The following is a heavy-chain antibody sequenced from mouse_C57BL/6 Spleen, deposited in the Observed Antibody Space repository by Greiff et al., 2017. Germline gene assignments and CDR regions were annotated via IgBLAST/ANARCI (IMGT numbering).Heavy chain of an antibody. CDR2: IDPSDSYT. D-gene: IGHD1-1*01. CDR3: ARGYYGSRPHYYAMDD. Sequence: QVQLQQPGAELVRPGTSVKLSCKASGYTFPSYWMHWVKQRPGQGLEWIGVIDPSDSYTNYNQKFKGKAKLTVDTSSSPAYMQLSSLTSEDSAVYYCARGYYGSRPHYYAMDDWGQGTSVTVSS. CDR1: GYTFPSYW. J-gene: IGHJ4*01. V-gene: IGHV1-59*01.